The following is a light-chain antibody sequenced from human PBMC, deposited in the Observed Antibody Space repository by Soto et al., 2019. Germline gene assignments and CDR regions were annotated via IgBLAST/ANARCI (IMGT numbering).Light chain of an antibody. CDR1: QSIGDT. CDR3: QQYDNWPWT. J-gene: IGKJ1*01. CDR2: GAS. V-gene: IGKV3-15*01. Sequence: ERMMTQSPATLSLSPGERASLSCRASQSIGDTLAWYQQKPGQAPRLLIYGASSRVTGFPARFSGSGSGTDFTLTISSLQSADFAVYYCQQYDNWPWTFGQGTKVDI.